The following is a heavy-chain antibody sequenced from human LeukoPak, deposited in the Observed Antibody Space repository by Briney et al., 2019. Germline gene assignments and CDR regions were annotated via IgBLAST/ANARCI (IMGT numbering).Heavy chain of an antibody. CDR1: GFTFDDYA. V-gene: IGHV3-21*01. CDR3: ASLGGSGSYYPLNY. Sequence: GGSLRLSCAASGFTFDDYAMHWVRQAPGKGLEWVSSISSSSNSIYYADSVKGRFTISRDNAKNSLYLQMNSLRAEDAAVYYCASLGGSGSYYPLNYWGQGTLVTVSS. J-gene: IGHJ4*02. D-gene: IGHD3-10*01. CDR2: ISSSSNSI.